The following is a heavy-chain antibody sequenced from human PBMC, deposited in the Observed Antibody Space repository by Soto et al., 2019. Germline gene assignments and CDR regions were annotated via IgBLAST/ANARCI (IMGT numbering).Heavy chain of an antibody. CDR1: GGTFSSYA. CDR2: IIPIFGTA. V-gene: IGHV1-69*13. Sequence: SVKVSCKASGGTFSSYAISWVRQAPGQGLEWMGGIIPIFGTANYAQKLQGRVTITADESTSTAYMELSSLRSEDTAVYYCARQYYDYVWGSYRPRVGMDVWGQGTTVTVSS. J-gene: IGHJ6*02. D-gene: IGHD3-16*02. CDR3: ARQYYDYVWGSYRPRVGMDV.